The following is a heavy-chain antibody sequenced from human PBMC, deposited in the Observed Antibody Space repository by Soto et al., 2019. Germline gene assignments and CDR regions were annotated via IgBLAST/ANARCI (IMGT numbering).Heavy chain of an antibody. D-gene: IGHD1-26*01. CDR3: ERLPDHEGYYFDS. Sequence: QVQLQESGPGLVKPSETLSLTCTVSGGSISNYYWSWIRQPPGKGLEWIGYVFDSGSTNYSPSLLSRDTISVGTSTSQFSLKLRSVTAADTGVYYCERLPDHEGYYFDSWGHGTQVIVSS. J-gene: IGHJ4*01. V-gene: IGHV4-59*01. CDR2: VFDSGST. CDR1: GGSISNYY.